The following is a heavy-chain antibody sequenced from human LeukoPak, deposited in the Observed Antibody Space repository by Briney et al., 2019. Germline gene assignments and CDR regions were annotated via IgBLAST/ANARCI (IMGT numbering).Heavy chain of an antibody. D-gene: IGHD3-10*01. Sequence: SETLSLTCTVSGDSISSGDYYWSWIRQPAGKGLEWIGRISSSGSTNYNPSLKSRVTISVDTSKNQFSLKLSSVTAADTAVYYCARYYGSGSYHWFDPWGQGTLVTVSS. J-gene: IGHJ5*02. CDR3: ARYYGSGSYHWFDP. CDR1: GDSISSGDYY. V-gene: IGHV4-61*02. CDR2: ISSSGST.